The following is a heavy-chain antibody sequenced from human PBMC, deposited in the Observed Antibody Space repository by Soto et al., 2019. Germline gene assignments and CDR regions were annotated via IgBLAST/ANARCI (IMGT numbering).Heavy chain of an antibody. Sequence: QVQLQESGPGLVKPSQTLSLTCTVSGASLSSDAYYWSWIRQHPVKGLEWIGYIYYSGATYYNPSVESRVTVSLDTPKTHFSLRRSSVSAADTAVYYCARGGRRGEVFDIWGQGTMVTVSS. D-gene: IGHD1-1*01. CDR1: GASLSSDAYY. CDR3: ARGGRRGEVFDI. J-gene: IGHJ3*02. V-gene: IGHV4-31*03. CDR2: IYYSGAT.